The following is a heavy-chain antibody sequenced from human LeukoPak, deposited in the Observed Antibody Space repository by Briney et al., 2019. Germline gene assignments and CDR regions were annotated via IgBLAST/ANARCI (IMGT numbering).Heavy chain of an antibody. Sequence: SGGSLRLSCAASGFTFSSYSTNWVRQAPGKGLEWVSSISSSSSYIYYADSVKGRFTISRDNAKNSLYLQMNSLRAEDTAVYYCARETYNWNDYYYYGMDVWGQGTTVTVSS. CDR2: ISSSSSYI. J-gene: IGHJ6*02. CDR1: GFTFSSYS. V-gene: IGHV3-21*01. CDR3: ARETYNWNDYYYYGMDV. D-gene: IGHD1-20*01.